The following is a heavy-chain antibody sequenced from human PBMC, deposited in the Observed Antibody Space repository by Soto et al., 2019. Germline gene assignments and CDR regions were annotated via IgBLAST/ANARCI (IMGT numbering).Heavy chain of an antibody. V-gene: IGHV4-39*07. Sequence: LSLTCTVSGGSISSSSYYWGWIRQPPGKGLEWIGSIYYSGSTYYNPSLKSRVTISVDTSKNQFSLKLTSLTAADTAVYYCARARTSSAVDFDYWGQGTLVTVSS. CDR1: GGSISSSSYY. CDR3: ARARTSSAVDFDY. D-gene: IGHD6-19*01. CDR2: IYYSGST. J-gene: IGHJ4*02.